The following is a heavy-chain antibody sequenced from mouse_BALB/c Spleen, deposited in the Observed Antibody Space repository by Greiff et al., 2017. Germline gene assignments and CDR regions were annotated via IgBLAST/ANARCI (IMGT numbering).Heavy chain of an antibody. CDR2: INPYNDGT. CDR3: ARTNYGSSYFDD. Sequence: VHVKQSGPELVKPGASVKMSCKASGYTFTSYVMHWVKQKPGQGLEWIGYINPYNDGTKYNEKFKGKATLTSDKSSSTAYMELSSLTSEDSAVYYCARTNYGSSYFDDWGQGTTLTVSS. J-gene: IGHJ2*01. CDR1: GYTFTSYV. D-gene: IGHD1-1*01. V-gene: IGHV1-14*01.